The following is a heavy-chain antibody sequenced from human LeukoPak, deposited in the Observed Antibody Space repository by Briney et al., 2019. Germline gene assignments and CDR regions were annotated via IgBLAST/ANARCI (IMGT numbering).Heavy chain of an antibody. V-gene: IGHV3-21*01. CDR1: GFTFSSYS. Sequence: GGSLRLSCAASGFTFSSYSMNWVRQAPGKGLEWVSSISSSSSYIYYADSVKGRFTISRDNAKNSLYLQMNSLRAEDTAVYYCARLLGYCSGTNCNYFYMDVWGKGTTVTVSS. CDR2: ISSSSSYI. D-gene: IGHD2-2*01. CDR3: ARLLGYCSGTNCNYFYMDV. J-gene: IGHJ6*03.